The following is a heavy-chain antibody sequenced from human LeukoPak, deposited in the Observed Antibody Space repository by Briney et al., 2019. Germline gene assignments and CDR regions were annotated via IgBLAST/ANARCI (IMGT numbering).Heavy chain of an antibody. CDR2: IYENDEK. CDR1: GFSFSSGGVG. D-gene: IGHD2-15*01. V-gene: IGHV2-5*01. CDR3: AHRHRGVASDI. J-gene: IGHJ3*02. Sequence: ESAPTLVNPTQTLTLTCTFSGFSFSSGGVGVGWIRHPPGGALEWLGVIYENDEKLYSSPLQNRLRIPKATSKNHVVPTMANMDPVATASYYCAHRHRGVASDIWGQGTMVTVSS.